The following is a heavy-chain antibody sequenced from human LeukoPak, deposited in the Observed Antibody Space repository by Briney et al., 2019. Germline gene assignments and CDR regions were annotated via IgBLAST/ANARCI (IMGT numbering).Heavy chain of an antibody. Sequence: TGGSLRLSCTASGFTFGDYAMSWVRQAPGKGLEWVGFIRSKAYGGTTEYAASVKGRFTISRDDSKSIAYLQMNSLKTEDTAVYYCQTYYYDSSGYTHGSDYWGQGTLVTVSS. CDR3: QTYYYDSSGYTHGSDY. J-gene: IGHJ4*02. CDR1: GFTFGDYA. V-gene: IGHV3-49*04. CDR2: IRSKAYGGTT. D-gene: IGHD3-22*01.